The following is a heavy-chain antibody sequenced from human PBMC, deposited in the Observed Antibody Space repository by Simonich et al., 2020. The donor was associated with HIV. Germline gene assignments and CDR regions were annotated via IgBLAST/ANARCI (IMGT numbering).Heavy chain of an antibody. CDR3: ARRDRELILYFDY. V-gene: IGHV4-34*01. CDR2: INHSGIT. J-gene: IGHJ4*02. CDR1: GGSFSGYY. D-gene: IGHD3-3*01. Sequence: QVQLQQWGAGLLKPSETLSLTCAVYGGSFSGYYWSWIRQPPGKGLEWIGEINHSGITNYKSSLNSRATISVDKSKKQFSLKLSSVTAADTAIYYCARRDRELILYFDYWGQGNLVTVSS.